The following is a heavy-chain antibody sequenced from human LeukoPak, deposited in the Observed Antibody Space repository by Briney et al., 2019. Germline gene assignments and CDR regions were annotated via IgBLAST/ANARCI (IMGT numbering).Heavy chain of an antibody. CDR3: ARTPDYYYYYYMDG. CDR2: IIPIFGTA. D-gene: IGHD2-15*01. Sequence: AASVKVSCKASGGTFSSYAISWVRQAPGQGLEWMGRIIPIFGTANYAQKFQGRVTITTDESTSTAYMELSSLRSEDTAVYYCARTPDYYYYYYMDGWGKGTTVTVSS. V-gene: IGHV1-69*05. J-gene: IGHJ6*03. CDR1: GGTFSSYA.